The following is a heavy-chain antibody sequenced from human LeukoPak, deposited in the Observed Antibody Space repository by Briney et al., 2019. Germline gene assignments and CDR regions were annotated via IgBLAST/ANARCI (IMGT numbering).Heavy chain of an antibody. J-gene: IGHJ5*02. D-gene: IGHD2-2*01. CDR3: TRHSPGTSCYCP. Sequence: GGSLKLSCAASGFTFSGSAMHWARQASGKGLEWVGRIRSKANSYATAYAASVKGRFTISRNDSKNTAYLQMNGLKTEDTAVYYCTRHSPGTSCYCPWGQGTLVTVSS. CDR2: IRSKANSYAT. CDR1: GFTFSGSA. V-gene: IGHV3-73*01.